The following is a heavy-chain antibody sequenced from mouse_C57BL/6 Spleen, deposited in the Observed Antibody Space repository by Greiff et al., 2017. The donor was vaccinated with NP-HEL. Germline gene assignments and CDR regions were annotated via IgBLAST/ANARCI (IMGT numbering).Heavy chain of an antibody. CDR1: GFTFSDYG. Sequence: EVQLVESGGGLVKPGGSLKLSCAASGFTFSDYGMPWVRQAPEKGLEWVAYISSGSSTIYYADTVKGRFTISRDNAKNTLFLQMTSLRSEDTAMDYCARHGVYYFDYWGQGTTLTVSS. J-gene: IGHJ2*01. CDR2: ISSGSSTI. CDR3: ARHGVYYFDY. V-gene: IGHV5-17*01.